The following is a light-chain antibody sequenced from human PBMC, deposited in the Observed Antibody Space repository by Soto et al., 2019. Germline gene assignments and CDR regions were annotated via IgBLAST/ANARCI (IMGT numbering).Light chain of an antibody. J-gene: IGLJ1*01. Sequence: QSVLTQPPSVSGSPGQSVTISCTGTSSDVGSYNRVSWYQQPPGTAPKLMIYEVSNRPSGVPDRFSGSKSGNTAFLTISGLQAEDEADYYCSSYTSSSTLYAFGTGTKSPS. CDR2: EVS. CDR1: SSDVGSYNR. V-gene: IGLV2-18*02. CDR3: SSYTSSSTLYA.